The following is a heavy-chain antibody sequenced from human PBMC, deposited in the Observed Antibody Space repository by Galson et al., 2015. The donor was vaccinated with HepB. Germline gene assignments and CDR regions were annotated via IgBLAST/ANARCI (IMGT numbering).Heavy chain of an antibody. Sequence: SVKVSCKASGGTFSSYAISWVRQAPGQGLGWMGWISAYNGNTNYAQKLQGRVTMTTDTSTSTAYMELRSLRSDDTAVYYCARVYGSSGEEFDYWGQGTLVTVSS. CDR2: ISAYNGNT. V-gene: IGHV1-18*01. CDR1: GGTFSSYA. CDR3: ARVYGSSGEEFDY. J-gene: IGHJ4*02. D-gene: IGHD3-22*01.